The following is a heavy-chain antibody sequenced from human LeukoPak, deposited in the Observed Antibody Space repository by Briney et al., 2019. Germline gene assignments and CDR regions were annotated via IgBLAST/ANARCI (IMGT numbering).Heavy chain of an antibody. CDR2: IIPIFGTA. Sequence: SVKVSCKASGGTFSSYAISWVRQAPGQGLEWMGGIIPIFGTANYAQKFRGRVTITADESTSTAYMELSSLRSEDTAVYYCARYRPSYYDFWSGYPYFDYWGQGTLVTVSS. J-gene: IGHJ4*02. V-gene: IGHV1-69*13. CDR3: ARYRPSYYDFWSGYPYFDY. D-gene: IGHD3-3*01. CDR1: GGTFSSYA.